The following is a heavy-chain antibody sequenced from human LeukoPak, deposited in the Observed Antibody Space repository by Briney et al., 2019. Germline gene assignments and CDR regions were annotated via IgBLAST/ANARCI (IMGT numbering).Heavy chain of an antibody. CDR1: GYTFTGYY. CDR2: INPNSGGT. Sequence: GASVKVSCKASGYTFTGYYMHRVRQAPGQGLEWMGRINPNSGGTNYAQKFQGRVTMTRDTSISTAYMELSRLRSDDTAVYYCARDLYDSSGYSRPRDYWGQGTLVTVSS. CDR3: ARDLYDSSGYSRPRDY. J-gene: IGHJ4*02. V-gene: IGHV1-2*06. D-gene: IGHD3-22*01.